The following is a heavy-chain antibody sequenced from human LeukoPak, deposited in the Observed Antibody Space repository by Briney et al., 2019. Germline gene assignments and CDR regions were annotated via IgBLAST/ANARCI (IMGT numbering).Heavy chain of an antibody. CDR1: GFTFSNYA. J-gene: IGHJ3*02. V-gene: IGHV3-23*01. D-gene: IGHD3-22*01. CDR2: ISGSGGST. CDR3: AKDGLTEIVVVPGAFDI. Sequence: PGGSLRLSCAASGFTFSNYAMSWVRQAPGKGLEWVSAISGSGGSTYYADSVKGRFTISRDNSKNTLYLQMNSLRAEDTAVYYCAKDGLTEIVVVPGAFDIWGQGTMVTVSS.